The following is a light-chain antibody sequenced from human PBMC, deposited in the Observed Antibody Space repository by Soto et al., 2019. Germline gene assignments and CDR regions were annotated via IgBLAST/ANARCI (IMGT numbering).Light chain of an antibody. J-gene: IGKJ1*01. CDR3: QQYTDWPRT. V-gene: IGKV3-15*01. Sequence: ERVMTQSPVTLSVSPGEGATLSCRATQSVSSNLAWDQQKPGQAPRLLIYGASNRATGIPARFSGSGSGADFTLTISSLQSEDFAVYYCQQYTDWPRTFGQGTKVEIK. CDR2: GAS. CDR1: QSVSSN.